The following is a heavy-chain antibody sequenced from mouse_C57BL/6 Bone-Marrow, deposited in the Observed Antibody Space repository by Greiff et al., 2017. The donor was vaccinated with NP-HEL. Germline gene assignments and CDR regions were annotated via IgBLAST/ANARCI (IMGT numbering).Heavy chain of an antibody. V-gene: IGHV5-6*01. CDR1: GFNFSSYG. Sequence: EVQGVESGGDLVKPGGSLKLSCAASGFNFSSYGMSWVRQTPDKRLEWVATISSGGSYTYYPDSVKGRFTISRDNAKNTLYLQMSSLKSEDTAMYDGARQSYDYGYAMDYWGQGTSVTVSS. CDR2: ISSGGSYT. J-gene: IGHJ4*01. CDR3: ARQSYDYGYAMDY. D-gene: IGHD2-4*01.